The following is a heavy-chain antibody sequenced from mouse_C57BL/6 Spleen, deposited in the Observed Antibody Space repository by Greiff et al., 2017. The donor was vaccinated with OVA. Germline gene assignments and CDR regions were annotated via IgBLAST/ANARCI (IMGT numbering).Heavy chain of an antibody. V-gene: IGHV1-55*01. CDR2: LYPGSGST. CDR1: GYTFTSYW. J-gene: IGHJ1*03. CDR3: ARGGLRQGDFDV. D-gene: IGHD2-4*01. Sequence: VQLQQPGAELVKPGASVKMSCKASGYTFTSYWITWVKQRPGQGLEWIGDLYPGSGSTNYNEKFKSKATLTVDTSSSTAYMQLSSLTSEDSAVYYCARGGLRQGDFDVWGTGTTVTVSS.